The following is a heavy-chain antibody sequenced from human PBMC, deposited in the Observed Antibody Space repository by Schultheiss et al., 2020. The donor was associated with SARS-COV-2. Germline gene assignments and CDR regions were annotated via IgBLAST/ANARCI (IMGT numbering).Heavy chain of an antibody. D-gene: IGHD7-27*01. J-gene: IGHJ3*02. V-gene: IGHV3-23*03. CDR2: IYSGGST. CDR1: GFTFGDYA. CDR3: ARDNWDFGKGAYDI. Sequence: GESLKISCTASGFTFGDYAMSWVRQAPGKGLEWVSVIYSGGSTYYADSVKGRFTISRDNSKNTLFLQMNSLRVEDTAIYHCARDNWDFGKGAYDIWGQGTTVTVSS.